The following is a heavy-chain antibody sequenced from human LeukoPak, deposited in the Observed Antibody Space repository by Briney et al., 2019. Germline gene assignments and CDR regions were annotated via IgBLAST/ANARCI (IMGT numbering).Heavy chain of an antibody. CDR2: IYYSGST. J-gene: IGHJ6*03. CDR3: ARCPHYHDSSGYSPYYYYYMDV. D-gene: IGHD3-22*01. Sequence: PSETLSLTCTVSSGPISSHYWSWIRQPPGKGLEWIGYIYYSGSTDYNPALKSRVTISVDTSKNQFSLKLSSVTAADTAVYYCARCPHYHDSSGYSPYYYYYMDVWGKGTTVTVSS. CDR1: SGPISSHY. V-gene: IGHV4-59*11.